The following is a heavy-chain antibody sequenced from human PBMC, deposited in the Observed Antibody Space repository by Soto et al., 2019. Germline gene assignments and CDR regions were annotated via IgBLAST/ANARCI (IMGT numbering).Heavy chain of an antibody. CDR3: ARDGNFAFRGYSFAFDF. D-gene: IGHD5-18*01. J-gene: IGHJ4*02. CDR1: GYRFTAYY. Sequence: QVQLVQSGAEVKKPGASVRVSCEASGYRFTAYYIHWVRQAPGQGLEWMGRMNLDTGGTTYAQKFQGRVTMTRDTSINPAYMEVSSLKSDDTAIYYCARDGNFAFRGYSFAFDFWGQGTLVTVSS. V-gene: IGHV1-2*06. CDR2: MNLDTGGT.